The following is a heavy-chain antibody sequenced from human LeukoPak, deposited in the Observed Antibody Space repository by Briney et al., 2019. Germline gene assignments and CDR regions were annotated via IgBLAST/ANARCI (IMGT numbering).Heavy chain of an antibody. V-gene: IGHV4-59*08. Sequence: SETLSFTCTVPGGSISSYYWSWIRQPPGKGLEWIGYIYYSGSTNYNPSLKSRVTISVDTSKNQFSLKLSSVTAADTAVYYCARFGWVVPAAMFAFDYWGQGTLVTVSS. D-gene: IGHD2-2*01. CDR2: IYYSGST. CDR3: ARFGWVVPAAMFAFDY. J-gene: IGHJ4*02. CDR1: GGSISSYY.